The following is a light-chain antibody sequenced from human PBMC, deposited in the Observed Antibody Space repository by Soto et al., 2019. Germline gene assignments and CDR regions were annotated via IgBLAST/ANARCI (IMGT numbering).Light chain of an antibody. J-gene: IGLJ3*02. CDR3: LVSYTGARPV. V-gene: IGLV7-46*01. CDR2: DTS. CDR1: TGAVTSGHY. Sequence: QAVLTQEPSLTVSPGGTVTLTCGSSTGAVTSGHYPYWFQQKPGQAPRTLIYDTSNKLSWTPARFSGSLLGGKAALTLSGALPEDEAEYYCLVSYTGARPVFGGGTKLTVL.